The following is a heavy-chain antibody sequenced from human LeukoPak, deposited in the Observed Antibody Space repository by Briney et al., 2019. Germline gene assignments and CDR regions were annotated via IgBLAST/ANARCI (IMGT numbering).Heavy chain of an antibody. CDR2: ISYDGSNK. CDR3: ARPPSHIVATMPFDY. D-gene: IGHD5-12*01. V-gene: IGHV3-30*04. J-gene: IGHJ4*02. CDR1: GFTFSSYA. Sequence: PGGSLRLSCAASGFTFSSYAMHWVRQAPGKGLEWVAVISYDGSNKYYADSVKGRFTISRDNSKNTLYLQMNSLRAEDTAVYYCARPPSHIVATMPFDYWGQGTLVTVSS.